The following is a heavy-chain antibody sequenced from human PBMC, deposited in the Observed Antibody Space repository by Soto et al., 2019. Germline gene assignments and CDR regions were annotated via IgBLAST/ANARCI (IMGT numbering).Heavy chain of an antibody. CDR3: ARGQSYDFWSGYSHYYYYYMDV. V-gene: IGHV4-59*01. D-gene: IGHD3-3*01. J-gene: IGHJ6*03. CDR1: GGSISSYY. Sequence: PSETLSLTCTVSGGSISSYYWSWIRQPPGKGLEWIGYIYYSGSTNYNPSLKSRVTISVDTSKNQFSLKLSSVTAADTAVYYCARGQSYDFWSGYSHYYYYYMDVRGKGTTVTVSS. CDR2: IYYSGST.